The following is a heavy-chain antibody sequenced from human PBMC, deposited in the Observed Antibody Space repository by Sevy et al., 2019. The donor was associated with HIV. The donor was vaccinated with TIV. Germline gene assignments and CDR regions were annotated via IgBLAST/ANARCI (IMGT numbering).Heavy chain of an antibody. Sequence: GGSLRLSCAASGFTFSRYTMHWVRQAPGKGLEWVSSITSDATYISYADSLRGRFTISRDNAKNSLFLQMSSLRAEDTAVYFCARDIATYSTGSYIRYFDYRGQGTLVTVSS. D-gene: IGHD6-19*01. CDR2: ITSDATYI. V-gene: IGHV3-21*06. CDR1: GFTFSRYT. CDR3: ARDIATYSTGSYIRYFDY. J-gene: IGHJ4*02.